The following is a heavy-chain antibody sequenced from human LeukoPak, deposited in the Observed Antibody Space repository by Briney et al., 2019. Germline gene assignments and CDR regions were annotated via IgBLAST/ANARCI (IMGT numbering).Heavy chain of an antibody. CDR2: IYYSETT. J-gene: IGHJ6*02. CDR3: ARRDSPRYGMDV. V-gene: IGHV4-31*03. CDR1: GGPISSGGYH. Sequence: SETLSLTCTVSGGPISSGGYHWYWIRQHPGKGLEWIGHIYYSETTYYNPSLKSRVTISVDTSKNQFSLKLRSVTAADTAVYYCARRDSPRYGMDVWGQGTTVTVSS. D-gene: IGHD3-22*01.